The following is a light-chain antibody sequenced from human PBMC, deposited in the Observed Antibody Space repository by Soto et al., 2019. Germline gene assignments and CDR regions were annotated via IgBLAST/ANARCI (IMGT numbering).Light chain of an antibody. CDR2: GHS. J-gene: IGLJ2*01. CDR1: SSNIGAGYD. V-gene: IGLV1-40*01. CDR3: QSYDSSLSGYVV. Sequence: PVLTQPPSVSGAPGQRVTISCTGSSSNIGAGYDVHWYQQLPGTAPKLLIYGHSNRPSGVPDRFSGSKSGTSASLAITGLQAEDEADYYCQSYDSSLSGYVVFGGGTKLTVL.